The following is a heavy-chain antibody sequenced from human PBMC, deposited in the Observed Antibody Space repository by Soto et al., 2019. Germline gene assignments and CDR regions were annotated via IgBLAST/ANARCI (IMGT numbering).Heavy chain of an antibody. CDR2: LYAEGTT. V-gene: IGHV3-53*01. D-gene: IGHD3-10*01. CDR3: VRPRPSGENYGMDV. Sequence: EVQLVESGGGLIQPGGSLRLSCVASGLTVSHNYMAWVRQAPEMGLEWVSILYAEGTTYYADSVKGRFTISRDSSKQTLFLQMDSLRAEDTAVYYCVRPRPSGENYGMDVWGQGTKVTVSS. CDR1: GLTVSHNY. J-gene: IGHJ6*02.